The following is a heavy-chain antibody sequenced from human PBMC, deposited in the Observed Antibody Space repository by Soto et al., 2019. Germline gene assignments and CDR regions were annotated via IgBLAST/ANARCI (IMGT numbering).Heavy chain of an antibody. CDR3: ASTYSASWYWFDP. CDR2: IFSNDEK. V-gene: IGHV2-26*04. J-gene: IGHJ5*02. D-gene: IGHD6-13*01. CDR1: GFSFSNAGLG. Sequence: QVTVKESGPVLVKPTETLTLTCTVSGFSFSNAGLGVSWIRQPPGKALEWLAHIFSNDEKSYSTSLKSRLTIPKDTSKSQVVLIMTNMDPVDTATYYCASTYSASWYWFDPWGQGTLVTVSS.